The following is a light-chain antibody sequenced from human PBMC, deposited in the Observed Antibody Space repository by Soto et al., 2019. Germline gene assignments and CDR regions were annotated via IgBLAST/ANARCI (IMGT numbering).Light chain of an antibody. V-gene: IGKV1-39*01. CDR1: QSISSY. J-gene: IGKJ2*01. CDR3: QQSYSTPYT. Sequence: DIQMTQSPSSLSASVGDRVTITCRASQSISSYVNWYQQKPGKAPKLLIYAASSLQSWVPSRFSCSGSGTDFTLTISSLQPEEFATYYCQQSYSTPYTFGQGTKLEIK. CDR2: AAS.